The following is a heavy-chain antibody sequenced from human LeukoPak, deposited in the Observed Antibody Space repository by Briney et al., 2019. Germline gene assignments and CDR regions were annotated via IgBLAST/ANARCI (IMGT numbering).Heavy chain of an antibody. CDR1: GGSISSGDYY. CDR3: ARESTVVKTPYYFDY. D-gene: IGHD4-23*01. CDR2: IYYSGST. J-gene: IGHJ4*02. Sequence: SETLSLTCTVSGGSISSGDYYWSWIRQPPGTGLEWIGYIYYSGSTYYNPSLKSRVTISVDTSKNQFSLKLSSVTAADTAVYYCARESTVVKTPYYFDYWGQGTLVTVSS. V-gene: IGHV4-30-4*01.